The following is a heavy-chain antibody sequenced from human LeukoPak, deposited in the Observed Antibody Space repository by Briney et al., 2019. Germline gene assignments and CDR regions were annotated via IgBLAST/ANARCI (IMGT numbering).Heavy chain of an antibody. V-gene: IGHV1-69*04. D-gene: IGHD3-22*01. Sequence: GASVKVSCKASGGTFSSYAISWVRPAPGQGLEWMGRIIPILGIANYAQKFQGRVTITADKSTSTAYMELSRPRSEDTAVDYCARAPPYYYDSSGYFDYWGQGTLVTVSS. CDR1: GGTFSSYA. CDR2: IIPILGIA. J-gene: IGHJ4*02. CDR3: ARAPPYYYDSSGYFDY.